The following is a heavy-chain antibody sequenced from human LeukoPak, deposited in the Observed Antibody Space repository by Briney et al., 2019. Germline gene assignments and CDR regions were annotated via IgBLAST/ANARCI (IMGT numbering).Heavy chain of an antibody. D-gene: IGHD1-7*01. CDR1: GGSISSYY. V-gene: IGHV4-59*01. CDR2: ISYSGST. J-gene: IGHJ1*01. Sequence: SETLSLTCTVSGGSISSYYWNWIRQPPGKGLEWIGYISYSGSTKYNPSLRSRVTISVDTSKNQFSLRVTSLTAADTAVYYCARALAGTTSIFHHWGQGTLVTVSS. CDR3: ARALAGTTSIFHH.